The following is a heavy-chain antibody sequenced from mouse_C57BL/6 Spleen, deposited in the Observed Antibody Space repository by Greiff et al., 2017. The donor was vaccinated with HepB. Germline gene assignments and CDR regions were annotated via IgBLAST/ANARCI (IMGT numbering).Heavy chain of an antibody. CDR1: GYSFTSGYD. CDR3: ERQGTGPWFAY. J-gene: IGHJ3*01. CDR2: ISYSGST. Sequence: DVQLQESGPGMVKPSPSLSLTCTVTGYSFTSGYDWHWIRHFPGNKLEWMGYISYSGSTNYNPSLKSPISITHDTSKNHFFLKLNSVTTEDTATCYCERQGTGPWFAYWGKGTLVTVSS. D-gene: IGHD4-1*01. V-gene: IGHV3-1*01.